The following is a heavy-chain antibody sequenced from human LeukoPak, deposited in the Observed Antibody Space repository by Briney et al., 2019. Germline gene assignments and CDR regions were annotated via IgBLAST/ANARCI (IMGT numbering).Heavy chain of an antibody. CDR1: GFTFSSYG. CDR2: ISNDGSNK. Sequence: GGSLRLSCTASGFTFSSYGMHWVRQTPGKGLEWVAVISNDGSNKYYADSVKGRFTISRDNSKNTLNLQMSSLRAEDTAVYYCAKDRYSYAFEYSDSWGQGTLVTVSS. D-gene: IGHD5-18*01. J-gene: IGHJ4*02. CDR3: AKDRYSYAFEYSDS. V-gene: IGHV3-30*18.